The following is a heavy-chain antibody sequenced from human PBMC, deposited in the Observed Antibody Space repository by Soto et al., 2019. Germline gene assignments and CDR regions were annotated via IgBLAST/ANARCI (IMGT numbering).Heavy chain of an antibody. CDR2: ISAYNGNT. CDR1: GYSFCSYG. J-gene: IGHJ4*02. Sequence: ALVQVSGKASGYSFCSYGISGVRQAPGQGLEWMGWISAYNGNTNYAQKLHGRVTMTTDTSTSTAYMELRSLRSDDAAVYYCARDYGSSTSCYSGGIDYWGQGSLVTVSS. CDR3: ARDYGSSTSCYSGGIDY. V-gene: IGHV1-18*01. D-gene: IGHD2-2*01.